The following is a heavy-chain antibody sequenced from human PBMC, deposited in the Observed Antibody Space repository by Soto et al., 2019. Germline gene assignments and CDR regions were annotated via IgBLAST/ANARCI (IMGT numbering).Heavy chain of an antibody. Sequence: PVGSLRLSCTSSEFTFSTHSMDWVRETPGKWLGFIAYITSSDVTMYADSVKGRFTISRDNAKNSLYLQMNSLRGEDTAVYFCVGEVGFQLIYWGQGTLVTVSS. CDR2: ITSSDVTM. D-gene: IGHD2-2*01. CDR3: VGEVGFQLIY. CDR1: EFTFSTHS. V-gene: IGHV3-48*01. J-gene: IGHJ4*02.